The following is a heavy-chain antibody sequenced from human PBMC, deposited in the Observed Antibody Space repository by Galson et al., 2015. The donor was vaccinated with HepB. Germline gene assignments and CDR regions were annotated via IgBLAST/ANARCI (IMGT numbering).Heavy chain of an antibody. J-gene: IGHJ4*02. D-gene: IGHD1/OR15-1a*01. V-gene: IGHV3-48*01. CDR3: ARDWNNFDY. Sequence: SLRLSCAASGFTFSSHSMNWVRQAPGKGLEWVSYISSSSSTIYYADSVKGRFTISRDNAKNSMYLQMNSLRAEDTAVYYCARDWNNFDYWGQGTLDTVSS. CDR2: ISSSSSTI. CDR1: GFTFSSHS.